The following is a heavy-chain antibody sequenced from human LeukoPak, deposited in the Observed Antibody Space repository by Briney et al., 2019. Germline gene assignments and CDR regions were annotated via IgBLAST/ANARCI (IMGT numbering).Heavy chain of an antibody. CDR1: GDXMNNYY. V-gene: IGHV4-59*01. J-gene: IGHJ6*02. CDR3: AGDQEGYYGMDL. Sequence: SETLSLTCSVSGDXMNNYYCTWIRQSPGKALEWIGHIYFSGSSNYNPSLKSRITISLDTSKNRFSLTLRSVTAADTAVYYCAGDQEGYYGMDLWGQGTTVTVSS. CDR2: IYFSGSS.